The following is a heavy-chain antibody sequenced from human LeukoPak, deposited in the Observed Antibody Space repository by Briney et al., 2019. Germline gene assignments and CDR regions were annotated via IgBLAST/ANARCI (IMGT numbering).Heavy chain of an antibody. Sequence: ASVKVSCKASGYTFTSYDNYWVRQATGQGVEWMGWMNPNSGNTGYAQKFQGRVTMTRNTSISTAYMELSSLRSEDTAVYYCARGLIGSSSWTPLDYWGQGTLVTVSS. CDR3: ARGLIGSSSWTPLDY. J-gene: IGHJ4*02. CDR1: GYTFTSYD. D-gene: IGHD6-13*01. V-gene: IGHV1-8*01. CDR2: MNPNSGNT.